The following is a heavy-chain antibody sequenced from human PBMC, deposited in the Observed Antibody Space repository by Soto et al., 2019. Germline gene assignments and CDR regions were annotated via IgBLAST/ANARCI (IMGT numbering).Heavy chain of an antibody. CDR1: GYTFNSYG. CDR3: ARASGSSYWFDP. D-gene: IGHD1-26*01. CDR2: ISAYNGNT. Sequence: ASVKVSCKASGYTFNSYGISWVRQAPGQGLEWMGWISAYNGNTNYAQKLQGRVTMTTDTSTSTVYMELRSLRSDDTAVYYYARASGSSYWFDPWGQGTLVTVSS. V-gene: IGHV1-18*01. J-gene: IGHJ5*02.